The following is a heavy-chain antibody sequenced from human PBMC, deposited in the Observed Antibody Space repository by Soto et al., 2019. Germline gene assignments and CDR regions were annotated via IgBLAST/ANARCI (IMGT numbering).Heavy chain of an antibody. CDR2: ISSSGSTI. J-gene: IGHJ4*02. Sequence: GSLRLSCAASGFTFSDYHMSWIRQAPGKGLEWVSYISSSGSTIYYADSVKGRFTISRDNAKNSLYLQMNSLRAEDTAVYYCARDRCSGGSCYYRNLDYWGQGTLVTVSS. CDR3: ARDRCSGGSCYYRNLDY. CDR1: GFTFSDYH. V-gene: IGHV3-11*01. D-gene: IGHD2-15*01.